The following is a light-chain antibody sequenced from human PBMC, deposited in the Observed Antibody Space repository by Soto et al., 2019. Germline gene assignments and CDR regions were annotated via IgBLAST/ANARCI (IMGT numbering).Light chain of an antibody. J-gene: IGLJ3*02. Sequence: QSALTQPPSASGAPGQRVTISCSGSDSNIGTKYVSWYQQLPGTAPKLLIYTNDQRPSGVPDRFSGSESGTSASLAISGLRSEDEADYFCAAWDDSLSGRVFGGGTKLTVL. CDR1: DSNIGTKY. CDR2: TND. V-gene: IGLV1-47*01. CDR3: AAWDDSLSGRV.